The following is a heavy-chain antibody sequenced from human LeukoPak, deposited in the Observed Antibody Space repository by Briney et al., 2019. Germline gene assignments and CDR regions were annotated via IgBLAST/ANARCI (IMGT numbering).Heavy chain of an antibody. D-gene: IGHD6-19*01. CDR1: GGSFSGYY. CDR3: ARAVAGIGYFDY. J-gene: IGHJ4*02. V-gene: IGHV4-34*01. CDR2: INHSGST. Sequence: SETLSLTCAVYGGSFSGYYWSWIRQPPGKGLEWIGEINHSGSTNYNPSLKSRVTISVDTSKNQFSLKLSSVTAADTAVHYCARAVAGIGYFDYWGQGTLVTVSS.